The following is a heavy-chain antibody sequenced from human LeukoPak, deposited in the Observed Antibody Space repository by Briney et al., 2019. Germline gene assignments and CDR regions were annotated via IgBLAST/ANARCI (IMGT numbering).Heavy chain of an antibody. D-gene: IGHD3-10*01. Sequence: PGGSLRLSCAASGCTFSNYALSWVRQAPGKGLEWVSGISGSGGSTYYADSVKGWFTISRDNSKNTLYLQMNSLRAEDTAVYHCAKSTYDSGTYSTPNDYWGQGTLVTVSS. CDR3: AKSTYDSGTYSTPNDY. CDR2: ISGSGGST. J-gene: IGHJ4*02. V-gene: IGHV3-23*01. CDR1: GCTFSNYA.